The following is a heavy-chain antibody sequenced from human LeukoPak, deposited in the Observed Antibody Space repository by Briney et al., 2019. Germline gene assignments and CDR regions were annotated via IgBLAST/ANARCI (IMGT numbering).Heavy chain of an antibody. CDR3: GKGGLRFFDWFQGGIDY. Sequence: HPGRSLRLSCAVSGFTFSSYGMHWVRQAPGKGLEWVAFISHDGSNKYYADSVKGRFTLSRDNSKNTLYLQMNSLRAEDTAVYYCGKGGLRFFDWFQGGIDYWGQGTLVTVSS. D-gene: IGHD3-9*01. CDR1: GFTFSSYG. CDR2: ISHDGSNK. J-gene: IGHJ4*02. V-gene: IGHV3-30*18.